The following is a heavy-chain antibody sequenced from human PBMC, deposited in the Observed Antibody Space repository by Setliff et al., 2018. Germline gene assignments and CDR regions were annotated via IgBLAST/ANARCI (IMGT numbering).Heavy chain of an antibody. CDR2: FHTSGST. CDR1: GGSISSGDYY. Sequence: TSETLSLTCTVSGGSISSGDYYWSWIRQPAGKGLEWIGRFHTSGSTNYNPSLKSRVTISMDTSKNQFSLKVSSVTAADTAVYYCARSFSRREKFLLDYWGQGALVTVSS. CDR3: ARSFSRREKFLLDY. V-gene: IGHV4-61*02. J-gene: IGHJ4*02.